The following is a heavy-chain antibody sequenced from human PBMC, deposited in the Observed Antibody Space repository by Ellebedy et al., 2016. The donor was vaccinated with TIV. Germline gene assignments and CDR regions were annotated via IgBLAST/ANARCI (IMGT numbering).Heavy chain of an antibody. Sequence: GESLKISCAASGFTFSNYWMSWVRQAPGKGLEWVGNIKPDGSAQYYVDSVKGRFTMSRDNAKNSLYLQMDSLRAEDTAVYYCARGRGSGWYMYPIDYWGHGTVVTVSS. CDR3: ARGRGSGWYMYPIDY. D-gene: IGHD6-19*01. CDR1: GFTFSNYW. CDR2: IKPDGSAQ. V-gene: IGHV3-7*03. J-gene: IGHJ4*01.